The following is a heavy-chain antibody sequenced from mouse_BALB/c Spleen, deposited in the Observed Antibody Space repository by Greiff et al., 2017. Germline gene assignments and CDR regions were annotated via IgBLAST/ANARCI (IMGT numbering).Heavy chain of an antibody. J-gene: IGHJ4*01. CDR1: GFTFSNYW. V-gene: IGHV6-6*02. CDR3: TRRDYEYAMDY. Sequence: DVKLQESGGGLVQPGGSMKLSCVASGFTFSNYWMNWVRQSPEKGLEWVAEIRLKSNNYATHYAESVKGRFTISRDDSKSSVYLQMNNLRAEDTGIYYCTRRDYEYAMDYWGQGTSVTVSS. D-gene: IGHD2-4*01. CDR2: IRLKSNNYAT.